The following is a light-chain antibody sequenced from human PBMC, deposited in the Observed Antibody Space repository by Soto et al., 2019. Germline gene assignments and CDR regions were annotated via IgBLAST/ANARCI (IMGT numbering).Light chain of an antibody. J-gene: IGKJ4*01. CDR2: GIS. CDR3: QQTYSIPLT. CDR1: QSIGTS. Sequence: DIQMTQSPSSLSASVGDRVTITCRANQSIGTSLNWYQQKSGKAPKLLISGISNLQSGVPSRFSGSGSGTDFTFAISSLQAEDFATYFCQQTYSIPLTFGGGTKVDIK. V-gene: IGKV1-39*01.